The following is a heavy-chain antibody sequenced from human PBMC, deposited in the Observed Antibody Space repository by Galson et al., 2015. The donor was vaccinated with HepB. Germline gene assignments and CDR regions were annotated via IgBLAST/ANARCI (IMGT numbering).Heavy chain of an antibody. CDR3: TTGPYYDFWSGSWGPDY. CDR1: GFTFSNAW. Sequence: SLRLSCAASGFTFSNAWMSWVRQAPGKGLGWVGRIKSKTDGGTTDYAAPVKGRFTISRDDSKNTLYLQMNSLKTEDTAVYYRTTGPYYDFWSGSWGPDYWGQGTLVTVSS. D-gene: IGHD3-3*01. V-gene: IGHV3-15*01. CDR2: IKSKTDGGTT. J-gene: IGHJ4*02.